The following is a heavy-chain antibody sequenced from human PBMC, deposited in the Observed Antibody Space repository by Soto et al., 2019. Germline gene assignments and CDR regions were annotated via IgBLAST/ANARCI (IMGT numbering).Heavy chain of an antibody. CDR2: ISYDGSNK. J-gene: IGHJ4*02. V-gene: IGHV3-30-3*01. D-gene: IGHD2-2*01. Sequence: QVQVVESGGGVVQPGRSLRLSCAASGFTFSSYAMHWVRQAPGKGLEWVAVISYDGSNKYYADSVKGRFTISRDNSKNTRYLHMNRLRAEDTAVYYCARARLDTPALDYWGQGTLVTVSS. CDR3: ARARLDTPALDY. CDR1: GFTFSSYA.